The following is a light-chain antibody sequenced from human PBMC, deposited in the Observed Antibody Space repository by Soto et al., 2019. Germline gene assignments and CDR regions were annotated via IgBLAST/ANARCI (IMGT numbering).Light chain of an antibody. CDR1: QSVSSN. CDR3: QNYGGSPIN. V-gene: IGKV3-20*01. CDR2: GAS. J-gene: IGKJ5*01. Sequence: IVFTPSPSTLCLPSGERATPSCRASQSVSSNLAWYQQKPGQAPRLLISGASSRATGIPDRFSGSGSGTDFTLTITRLEPEDFAMYFCQNYGGSPINCGQGKRRAIK.